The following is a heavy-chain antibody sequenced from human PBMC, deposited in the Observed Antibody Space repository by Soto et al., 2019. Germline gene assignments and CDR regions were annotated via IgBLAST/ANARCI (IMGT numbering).Heavy chain of an antibody. Sequence: AASVKVSCKASGYTFTSYGISWVRQAPGQGLEWMGWISAYNGNTNYAQKLQGRVTMTRDTSTSTAYMELRSLRSEDTAVYYCARGRPVYDSSGYYFAYWGQGTLVTVSS. V-gene: IGHV1-18*01. J-gene: IGHJ4*02. CDR3: ARGRPVYDSSGYYFAY. CDR1: GYTFTSYG. D-gene: IGHD3-22*01. CDR2: ISAYNGNT.